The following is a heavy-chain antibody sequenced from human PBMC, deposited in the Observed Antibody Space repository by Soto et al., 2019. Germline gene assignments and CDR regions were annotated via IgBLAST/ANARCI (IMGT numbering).Heavy chain of an antibody. Sequence: QVQLVESGGGVVQPGRSLRLSCAASGFNFRTYAMHWVRQAPGKGLEWVSVVSYDGSVKNYADSVKGRFTMSRDNSKRIVDLQMNSLRGDDTALYYCVKDRGLGQRHFDHWGQGTLVTVSS. V-gene: IGHV3-30*18. J-gene: IGHJ4*02. CDR3: VKDRGLGQRHFDH. CDR1: GFNFRTYA. D-gene: IGHD3-3*01. CDR2: VSYDGSVK.